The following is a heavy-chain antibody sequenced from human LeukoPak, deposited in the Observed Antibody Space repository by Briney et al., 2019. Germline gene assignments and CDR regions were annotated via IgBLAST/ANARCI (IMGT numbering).Heavy chain of an antibody. CDR3: ARDDSSGDYGDPSYYFDY. CDR2: INPNSGGT. V-gene: IGHV1-2*02. Sequence: GSSGKVSCKASGYTFTGYYVHWVRQAPGQGLEWMGWINPNSGGTNYAQKFQGRVTMTRDTSISTAYMELSRLRSDDTAVYYCARDDSSGDYGDPSYYFDYRGQGTLVTVSS. CDR1: GYTFTGYY. D-gene: IGHD3-22*01. J-gene: IGHJ4*02.